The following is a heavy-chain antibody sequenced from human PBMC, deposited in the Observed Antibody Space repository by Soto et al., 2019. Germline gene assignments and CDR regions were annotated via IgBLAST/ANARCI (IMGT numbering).Heavy chain of an antibody. V-gene: IGHV4-59*01. D-gene: IGHD6-13*01. CDR1: GGSISSYY. CDR3: ARVIAAAGTGAFDI. J-gene: IGHJ3*02. CDR2: IYYSEST. Sequence: SETLSLTCTVSGGSISSYYWSWIRQPPGKGLEWIGYIYYSESTNYNPSLKSRVTISVDTSKNQFSLKLSSVTAADTAVYYCARVIAAAGTGAFDIWGQGTMVTVSS.